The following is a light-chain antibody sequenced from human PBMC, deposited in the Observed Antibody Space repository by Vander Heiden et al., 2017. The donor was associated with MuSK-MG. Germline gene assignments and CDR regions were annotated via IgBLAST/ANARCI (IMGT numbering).Light chain of an antibody. Sequence: DIQMTQSPPTLSASGGDRVTITCRASQSISSWFAWYQQKPGNAPKLLIYKASSLESGVPSRFSGSGSGTEFTLTISSLQPDDFATYYCQQYNSYPWTFGQGTKVEIK. CDR2: KAS. CDR3: QQYNSYPWT. V-gene: IGKV1-5*03. J-gene: IGKJ1*01. CDR1: QSISSW.